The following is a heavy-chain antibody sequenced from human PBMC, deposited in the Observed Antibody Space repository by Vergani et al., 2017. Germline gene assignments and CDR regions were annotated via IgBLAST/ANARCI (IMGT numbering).Heavy chain of an antibody. V-gene: IGHV1-69*01. CDR3: ARDRASSGPHRTAFFFDY. CDR2: IIPIFGTA. J-gene: IGHJ4*02. CDR1: GYTFSSYA. Sequence: QVQLVQSGAEVKKPGASVKVSCKASGYTFSSYAISWVRQAPGQGLEWMGGIIPIFGTANYAQKFQGRVTITADESTSTAYMELSSLRSEDTAVYYCARDRASSGPHRTAFFFDYWGQGTLVTVSS. D-gene: IGHD6-19*01.